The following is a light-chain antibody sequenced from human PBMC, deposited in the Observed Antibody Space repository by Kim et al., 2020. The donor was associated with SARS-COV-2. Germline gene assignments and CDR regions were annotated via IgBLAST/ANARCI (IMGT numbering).Light chain of an antibody. CDR1: SSNIGSNI. CDR3: ASWDDRLNGMV. Sequence: GQWVTISWSGCSSNIGSNIVNWFQQLPGTAPQLRIYTNTKRPSGVPDRFSGSKSGTSASLAISGLQSEDEADYYCASWDDRLNGMVFGGGTQLTVL. CDR2: TNT. V-gene: IGLV1-44*01. J-gene: IGLJ3*02.